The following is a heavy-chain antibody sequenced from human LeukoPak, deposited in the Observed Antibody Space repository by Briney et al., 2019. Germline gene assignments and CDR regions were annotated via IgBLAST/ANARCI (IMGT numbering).Heavy chain of an antibody. J-gene: IGHJ4*02. V-gene: IGHV3-11*06. CDR2: ISSSGIDT. CDR3: VRDLMHSSTCGAR. D-gene: IGHD6-19*01. Sequence: PGGSQRIPCAASEFILGDYYTRCIREAPGKGLEWISYISSSGIDTSYADSVKGRFTISRDNAKNSLYLQMNSLRREDTGVYYCVRDLMHSSTCGARWGQGTAGTVSA. CDR1: EFILGDYY.